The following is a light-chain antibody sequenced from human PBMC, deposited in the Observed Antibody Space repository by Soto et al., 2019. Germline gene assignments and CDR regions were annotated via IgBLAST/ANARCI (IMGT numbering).Light chain of an antibody. CDR1: QTSNW. CDR2: KAS. J-gene: IGKJ1*01. Sequence: DIQMTQSPSTLSASVGDRVTITCRASQTSNWLAWYQQKPGKAPKLLIYKASSLESGVPSRFRGSGSGTEFTLTISSLQPDEFATYYCQQYNNYSPRTFGQGTKVEIK. CDR3: QQYNNYSPRT. V-gene: IGKV1-5*03.